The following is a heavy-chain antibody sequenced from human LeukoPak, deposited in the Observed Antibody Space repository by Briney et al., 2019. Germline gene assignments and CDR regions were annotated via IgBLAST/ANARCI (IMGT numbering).Heavy chain of an antibody. Sequence: GGSLRLSCAASGFTFSSYAMSWVRQAPGKGLEWVAAISGSGGSTYYADSVKGRFTISRDNSKNTLYLQMNSLRAEDTAVYYCAKDLVAVAAYEYFDYWGQGTLVTVSS. CDR3: AKDLVAVAAYEYFDY. V-gene: IGHV3-23*01. CDR2: ISGSGGST. CDR1: GFTFSSYA. D-gene: IGHD6-19*01. J-gene: IGHJ4*02.